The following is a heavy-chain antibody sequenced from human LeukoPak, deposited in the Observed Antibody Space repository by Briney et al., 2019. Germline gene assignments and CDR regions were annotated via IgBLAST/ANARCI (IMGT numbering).Heavy chain of an antibody. D-gene: IGHD4-17*01. J-gene: IGHJ4*02. CDR3: ARETTGTFDY. V-gene: IGHV3-64*01. Sequence: PGGSLRLSCAASGITFSIYTMHWVRQAPGKGLESVSAIGSNGGSTYYANSVKGRFTISRDNSKNTLYLQMGSLRDEDMAVYYCARETTGTFDYWGQGTLVTVSS. CDR1: GITFSIYT. CDR2: IGSNGGST.